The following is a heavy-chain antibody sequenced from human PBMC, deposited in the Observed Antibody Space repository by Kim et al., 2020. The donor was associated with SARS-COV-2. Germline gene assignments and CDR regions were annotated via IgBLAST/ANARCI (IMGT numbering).Heavy chain of an antibody. J-gene: IGHJ4*02. Sequence: GGSLRLSCAASGLTFSNYGMNWVRQAPGKGLEWVAAILNDGSNQYYADSVKGRFTISRDNSKNTLYLQMNSLSAEDTAVYYCAKGVMVRGADHDYWGQGTLVTVSS. V-gene: IGHV3-30*18. CDR3: AKGVMVRGADHDY. CDR1: GLTFSNYG. D-gene: IGHD3-10*01. CDR2: ILNDGSNQ.